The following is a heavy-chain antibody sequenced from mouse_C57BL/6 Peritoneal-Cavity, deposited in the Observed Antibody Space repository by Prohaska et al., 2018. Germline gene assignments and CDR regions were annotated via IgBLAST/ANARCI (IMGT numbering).Heavy chain of an antibody. Sequence: EVQLLETGGGLVQPGGSRGLSCEGSGFTFNGFWMSWVRQTSGKTLEWIGDINSDGSAINYAPSIKDRFTIFRDNDKSTLYLQMSNVRSEDTATYFCMRYGNYWYFDVWGTGTTVTVSS. J-gene: IGHJ1*03. CDR2: INSDGSAI. CDR1: GFTFNGFW. V-gene: IGHV11-2*01. D-gene: IGHD2-1*01. CDR3: MRYGNYWYFDV.